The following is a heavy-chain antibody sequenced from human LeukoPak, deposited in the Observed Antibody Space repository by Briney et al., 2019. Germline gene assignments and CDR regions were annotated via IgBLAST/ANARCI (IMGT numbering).Heavy chain of an antibody. V-gene: IGHV1-8*01. CDR2: MNPNSGNT. CDR3: ARGTPDDFWSGYYGYYYYGMDV. J-gene: IGHJ6*02. D-gene: IGHD3-3*01. CDR1: GYTFTSYD. Sequence: ASVKVSCKASGYTFTSYDINWVRQATGQGLEWMGWMNPNSGNTGYAQKFQGRVTMTRNTSISTAYMELSSLRSEDTAVYYCARGTPDDFWSGYYGYYYYGMDVWGQGTTVTVSS.